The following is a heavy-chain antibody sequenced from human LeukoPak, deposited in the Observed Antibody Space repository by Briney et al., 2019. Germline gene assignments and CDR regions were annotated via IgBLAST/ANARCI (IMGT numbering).Heavy chain of an antibody. CDR1: GGSISSSSYY. CDR3: AREKRYFDWPPGFDP. CDR2: IYYSGST. V-gene: IGHV4-39*07. Sequence: KPSETLSLTCTVSGGSISSSSYYWGWIRQPPGKGLEWIGSIYYSGSTYYNPSLKSRVTISVDTSKNQFSLKLSSVTAADTAVYYCAREKRYFDWPPGFDPWGQGTLVTVSS. J-gene: IGHJ5*02. D-gene: IGHD3-9*01.